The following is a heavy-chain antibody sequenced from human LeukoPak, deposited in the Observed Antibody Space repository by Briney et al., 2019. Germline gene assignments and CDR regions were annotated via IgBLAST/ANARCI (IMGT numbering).Heavy chain of an antibody. CDR1: GFNFSSYT. Sequence: GGSLRLSCTASGFNFSSYTMNWVRQAPGKGLEWVSSISGSGNYIYYAESLKGRFTVSRDNAKKSLYLQMNSLRADDTVMFFCARAAPKRGYTFGFDFWGQGTLVTVSS. J-gene: IGHJ5*01. V-gene: IGHV3-21*01. D-gene: IGHD5-18*01. CDR3: ARAAPKRGYTFGFDF. CDR2: ISGSGNYI.